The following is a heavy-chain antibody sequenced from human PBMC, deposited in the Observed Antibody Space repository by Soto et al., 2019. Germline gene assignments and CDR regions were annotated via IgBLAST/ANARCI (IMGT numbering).Heavy chain of an antibody. CDR3: TKEHSNYPDNWFDP. V-gene: IGHV3-23*01. CDR2: IDSGGGST. D-gene: IGHD4-4*01. J-gene: IGHJ5*02. CDR1: GFSFSNYA. Sequence: EVQLLVSGGGSVQPGGSLRLSCAASGFSFSNYAMSWVRQAPGTGLEWVSAIDSGGGSTYYAASVKGRFSISRDNSMNTLYLQMNSLRAEDTAIHYCTKEHSNYPDNWFDPWGQGTLVTVSS.